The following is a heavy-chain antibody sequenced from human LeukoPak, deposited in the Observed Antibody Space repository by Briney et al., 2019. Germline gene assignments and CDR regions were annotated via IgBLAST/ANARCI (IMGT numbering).Heavy chain of an antibody. CDR2: IYSDNT. D-gene: IGHD1-7*01. Sequence: GGSLRLSCAASGFTFSNYEMNWVRQAPGKGLEWVSFIYSDNTHYSDSVKGRFTISRDNSKNTLYLQMNSLKTEDTAVYYCTRLSGDNWNYGGNFDSWGQGTLVTVSS. J-gene: IGHJ4*02. V-gene: IGHV3-53*01. CDR3: TRLSGDNWNYGGNFDS. CDR1: GFTFSNYE.